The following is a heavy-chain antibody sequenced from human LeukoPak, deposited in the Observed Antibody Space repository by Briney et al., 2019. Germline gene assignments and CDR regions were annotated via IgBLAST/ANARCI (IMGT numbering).Heavy chain of an antibody. CDR1: GYTFTGYY. Sequence: GASVKVSCKASGYTFTGYYMHWVRQAPGQGLEWMGWTNPNSGGTNYAQKFQGRVTMTRDTSISTAYMELSRLRSDDTAVYYCASLVNIAAAGDDAFDIWGQGTMVTVSS. CDR3: ASLVNIAAAGDDAFDI. V-gene: IGHV1-2*02. CDR2: TNPNSGGT. D-gene: IGHD6-13*01. J-gene: IGHJ3*02.